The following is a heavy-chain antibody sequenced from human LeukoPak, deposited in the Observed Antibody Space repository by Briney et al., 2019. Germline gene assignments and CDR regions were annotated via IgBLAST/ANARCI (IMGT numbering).Heavy chain of an antibody. CDR2: FDPEDGET. D-gene: IGHD6-19*01. Sequence: ASVTVSCKVSGYTLTELSMHWVRQAPGKGLEWMGGFDPEDGETIYAQKFQGRVTMTEDTSTDTAYMELSSLRSEDTAVYYCATVPAVAGGEPYYYYYYGMDVWGQGTTVTVSS. CDR1: GYTLTELS. J-gene: IGHJ6*02. V-gene: IGHV1-24*01. CDR3: ATVPAVAGGEPYYYYYYGMDV.